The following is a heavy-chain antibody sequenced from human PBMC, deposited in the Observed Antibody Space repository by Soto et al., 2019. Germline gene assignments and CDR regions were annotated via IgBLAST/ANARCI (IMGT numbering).Heavy chain of an antibody. D-gene: IGHD3-3*01. J-gene: IGHJ5*02. CDR2: IIPTFGTA. V-gene: IGHV1-69*13. CDR1: GGTFSSYA. Sequence: GASVKVSCKASGGTFSSYAISWVRQAPGQGLEWMGGIIPTFGTANYAQKFQGRVTITADESTSTAYMELSSLRSEDTAVYYCARGSLILASTPSYDFWSGSTPSWFDPWGQGTLVTVSS. CDR3: ARGSLILASTPSYDFWSGSTPSWFDP.